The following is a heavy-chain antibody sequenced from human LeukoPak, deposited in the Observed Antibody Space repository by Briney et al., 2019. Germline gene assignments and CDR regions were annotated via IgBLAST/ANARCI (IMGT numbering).Heavy chain of an antibody. CDR1: GFTFSSYA. CDR3: ASSYYYDSSGYYPGAFDI. V-gene: IGHV3-30-3*01. Sequence: GGSLRLSCAASGFTFSSYAMHWVRQAPGKGLEWVAVISYDGSNKYYADSVKGRFTISRDNSKNTLYLQVNSLRAEDTAVYYCASSYYYDSSGYYPGAFDIWGQGTMVTVSS. D-gene: IGHD3-22*01. CDR2: ISYDGSNK. J-gene: IGHJ3*02.